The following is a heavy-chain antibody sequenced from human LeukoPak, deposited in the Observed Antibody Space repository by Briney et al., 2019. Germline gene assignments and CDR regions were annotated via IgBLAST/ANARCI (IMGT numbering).Heavy chain of an antibody. Sequence: SETLSLTCAVSGYSISSGDYWGWIRQPPGKGLEWIGNFYHSGGTYYNPSLKSRVTISVDTSKNQLSLKLSSVTAADTAVYYCAKIPGGSRADYWGQGTLVTVSS. CDR3: AKIPGGSRADY. CDR2: FYHSGGT. V-gene: IGHV4-38-2*01. D-gene: IGHD6-25*01. J-gene: IGHJ4*02. CDR1: GYSISSGDY.